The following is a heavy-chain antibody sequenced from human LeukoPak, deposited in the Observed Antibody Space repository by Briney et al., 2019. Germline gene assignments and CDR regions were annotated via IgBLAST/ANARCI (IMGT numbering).Heavy chain of an antibody. V-gene: IGHV4-30-2*01. CDR1: GGSISSGGYY. J-gene: IGHJ4*02. CDR2: INHSGST. D-gene: IGHD6-19*01. Sequence: SLTLSLTCTVSGGSISSGGYYWSWIRQPPGKGLEWIGEINHSGSTNYNPSLKSRVTISVDTSKNQFSLKLSSVTAADTAVYYCASGIAVARIGKMYFDYWGQGTLVTVSS. CDR3: ASGIAVARIGKMYFDY.